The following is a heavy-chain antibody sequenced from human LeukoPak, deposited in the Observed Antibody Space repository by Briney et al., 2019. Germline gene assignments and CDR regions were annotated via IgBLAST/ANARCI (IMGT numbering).Heavy chain of an antibody. CDR3: SVEVGSGYHPPGSDSNVSPGY. J-gene: IGHJ4*02. V-gene: IGHV3-49*04. Sequence: GGSLRLSCRASGFNFGNYAMMWVRQAPGRGLEWVGFVRSKKYGGTTEYAASVKGRFTISRDASKSIAYLQMNSLKTEDTAVYYCSVEVGSGYHPPGSDSNVSPGYWGQGTLVTVSS. CDR2: VRSKKYGGTT. CDR1: GFNFGNYA. D-gene: IGHD3-10*01.